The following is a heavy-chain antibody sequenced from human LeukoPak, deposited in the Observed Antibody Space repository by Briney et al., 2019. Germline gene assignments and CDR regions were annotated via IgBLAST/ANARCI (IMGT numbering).Heavy chain of an antibody. V-gene: IGHV6-1*01. J-gene: IGHJ4*02. CDR1: GDSVSSNSAA. CDR3: ARGDYGSSPNPLYYYDSSGFDY. CDR2: TYYRSKWYN. Sequence: SQTLSLTCAISGDSVSSNSAAWNWIRQSPSRGLEWLGRTYYRSKWYNDYAVSVKSRITINPDTSKNQFSLQLKSVPPEDTAVYYCARGDYGSSPNPLYYYDSSGFDYWGQGTLVTVSS. D-gene: IGHD3-22*01.